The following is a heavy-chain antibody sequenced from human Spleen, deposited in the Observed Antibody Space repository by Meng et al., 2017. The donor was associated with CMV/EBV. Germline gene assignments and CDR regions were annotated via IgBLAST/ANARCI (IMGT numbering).Heavy chain of an antibody. Sequence: VGVGWIRQPPGGALEWLELIYWDDGKRYSPSLKSRLTITKDTSKNQVVVTMTNMDPVDTATYYCAHSSAMDDYVWGSYQSPGWFDPWGQGTLVTVSS. CDR1: VG. D-gene: IGHD3-16*02. CDR2: IYWDDGK. V-gene: IGHV2-5*02. CDR3: AHSSAMDDYVWGSYQSPGWFDP. J-gene: IGHJ5*02.